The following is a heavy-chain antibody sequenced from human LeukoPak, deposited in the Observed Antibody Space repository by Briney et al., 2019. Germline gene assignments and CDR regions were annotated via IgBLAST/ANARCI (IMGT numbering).Heavy chain of an antibody. CDR1: DDSISSGGYY. D-gene: IGHD3-22*01. V-gene: IGHV4-61*02. CDR3: ARGSGGYSSD. J-gene: IGHJ4*02. CDR2: IYTSGST. Sequence: PSETLSLTCTVSDDSISSGGYYWSWIRQPAGKGLEWIGRIYTSGSTNYNPSLKSRVTISVDTSKNQFSLKLSSVTAADTAVYYCARGSGGYSSDWGQGTQVTVSS.